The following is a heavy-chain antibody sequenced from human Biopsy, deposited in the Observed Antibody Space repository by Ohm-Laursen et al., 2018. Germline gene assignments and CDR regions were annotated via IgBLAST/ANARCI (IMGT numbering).Heavy chain of an antibody. CDR2: VNPNSGAT. CDR1: GSTFNDYF. D-gene: IGHD3-10*01. J-gene: IGHJ4*02. Sequence: SVKVSCKASGSTFNDYFIHWVRQSPGQGLEWMGWVNPNSGATNSAENFRDRVTLTRDTSISAVYIELRRLKSDDAAVYYCARDRMTDVFGGPTRTDVFDSWGQGTPATASS. CDR3: ARDRMTDVFGGPTRTDVFDS. V-gene: IGHV1-2*02.